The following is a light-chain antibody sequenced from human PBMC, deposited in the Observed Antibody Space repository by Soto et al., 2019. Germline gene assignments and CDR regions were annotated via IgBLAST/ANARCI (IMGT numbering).Light chain of an antibody. Sequence: QSALTQPPSVSGSPGQSVTISCTGTSSDVGTYTRVSWYQQPPGTAPKLMIFEVSNRPSGVPDRFSGSKSGNTASLTISGLQAEDEADYFCSSYTSSGTYVFGPGTKLTVL. V-gene: IGLV2-18*02. CDR2: EVS. J-gene: IGLJ1*01. CDR3: SSYTSSGTYV. CDR1: SSDVGTYTR.